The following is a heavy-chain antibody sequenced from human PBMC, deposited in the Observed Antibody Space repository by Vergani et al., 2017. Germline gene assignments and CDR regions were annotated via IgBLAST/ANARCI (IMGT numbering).Heavy chain of an antibody. CDR1: GNIFSTYA. J-gene: IGHJ6*03. CDR3: ARADVVGEPPSTLRDHFYQSMDV. V-gene: IGHV1-69*01. CDR2: IIPTFGTP. D-gene: IGHD1-14*01. Sequence: QVQLVQSGAEVKKPGSSVKVSCKASGNIFSTYALTWVRQAPGQGLEWMGGIIPTFGTPTYAQSFQGRVTITADESTRTAYMELNSLRFEDTGVYYCARADVVGEPPSTLRDHFYQSMDVWGDETTITVSS.